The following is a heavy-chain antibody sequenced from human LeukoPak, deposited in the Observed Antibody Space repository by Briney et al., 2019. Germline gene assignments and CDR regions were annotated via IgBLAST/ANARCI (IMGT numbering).Heavy chain of an antibody. V-gene: IGHV3-21*01. CDR3: ARLVVTAIATDI. D-gene: IGHD2-21*02. Sequence: GGSLRLSCAASGFTFSSYSMNWVRQAPGKGLEWVSSISSSSSYIYYADSVKGRFTISRDNAKNSLYLQMNSLRAEDTAVYYCARLVVTAIATDIWGQGTMVTVSS. CDR1: GFTFSSYS. J-gene: IGHJ3*02. CDR2: ISSSSSYI.